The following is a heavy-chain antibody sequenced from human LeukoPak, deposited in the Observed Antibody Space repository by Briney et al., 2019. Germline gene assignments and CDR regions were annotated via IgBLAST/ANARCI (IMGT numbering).Heavy chain of an antibody. CDR1: GSTFSSYW. CDR2: INIDGSTT. V-gene: IGHV3-74*03. D-gene: IGHD6-19*01. Sequence: GGSLRLSCAASGSTFSSYWMHWVRQVPGKGLVWVSRINIDGSTTTYADSVKGRFTISRDNAKNTLYLQMNSLRAEDTALYYCARVGGPGWYGYWGQGTLVTVSS. J-gene: IGHJ4*02. CDR3: ARVGGPGWYGY.